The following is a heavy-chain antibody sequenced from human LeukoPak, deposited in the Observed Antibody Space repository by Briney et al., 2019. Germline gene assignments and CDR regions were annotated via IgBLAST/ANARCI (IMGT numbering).Heavy chain of an antibody. CDR3: ARAIRSGTFYLAF. CDR1: GFTFSSYS. V-gene: IGHV3-48*02. Sequence: GGALRLSCAASGFTFSSYSMNWVRQAPRRGLEWVSYISTSNDTIYYADSVKGRFTISRDNAKNSLYLQMNSLRDEDTAVYYCARAIRSGTFYLAFWGQGTLVTVSS. J-gene: IGHJ1*01. CDR2: ISTSNDTI. D-gene: IGHD3-10*01.